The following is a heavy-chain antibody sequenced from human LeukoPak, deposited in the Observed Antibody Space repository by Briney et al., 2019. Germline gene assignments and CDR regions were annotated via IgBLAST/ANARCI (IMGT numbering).Heavy chain of an antibody. CDR3: ARRTSSNPRLGDYYYYYMDV. D-gene: IGHD4-11*01. J-gene: IGHJ6*03. CDR2: MNSNSGNT. CDR1: GYTFTSYD. Sequence: ASVKVSCKASGYTFTSYDINWVRQATGQGLEWMGWMNSNSGNTGYAQKFQGRVTMTRNTSISTAYMELSSPRSEDTAVYYCARRTSSNPRLGDYYYYYMDVWGKGTTVTVSS. V-gene: IGHV1-8*01.